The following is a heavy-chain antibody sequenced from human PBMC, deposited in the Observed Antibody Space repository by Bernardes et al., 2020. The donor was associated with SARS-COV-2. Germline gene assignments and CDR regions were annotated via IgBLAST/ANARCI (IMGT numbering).Heavy chain of an antibody. CDR1: GGSISSATYY. Sequence: ETLSLTCTVSGGSISSATYYWGWIRQPPGKGLEWIGNVYYTGSTDYNPSLKSRLTISVDTSKNQFSLNLRSVTAADTAVYYCAGPPFDSSGYYYYYWGQGTLVTVAS. V-gene: IGHV4-39*01. CDR2: VYYTGST. CDR3: AGPPFDSSGYYYYY. D-gene: IGHD3-22*01. J-gene: IGHJ4*02.